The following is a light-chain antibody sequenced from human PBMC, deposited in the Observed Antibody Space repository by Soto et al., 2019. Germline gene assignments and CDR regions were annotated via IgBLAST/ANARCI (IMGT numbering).Light chain of an antibody. J-gene: IGLJ1*01. Sequence: QSALTQPASVSGSPGQSITISCTGTSSDVGGYNFVSWYQQHPGKAPKLLIYDVSDRPSGVSNRFSGSKSGNTASLTISGSQAEDEADYYCNSHTSSSTSYVFGSGTKVTVL. V-gene: IGLV2-14*03. CDR3: NSHTSSSTSYV. CDR1: SSDVGGYNF. CDR2: DVS.